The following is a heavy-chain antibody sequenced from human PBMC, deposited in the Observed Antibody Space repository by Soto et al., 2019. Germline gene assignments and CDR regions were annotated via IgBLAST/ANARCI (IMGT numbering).Heavy chain of an antibody. J-gene: IGHJ5*02. CDR1: GFSFNKAW. D-gene: IGHD3-10*01. V-gene: IGHV3-15*01. CDR3: TYLYREGP. Sequence: EVQLVESGGDLVEPGGSLRLSCAASGFSFNKAWMTWVRQAPGKGLEWVGRIKSRTDGGATEYAPPVNDRFIISRDDSRNMVFLQMNSLKTEGTAVYFCTYLYREGPWGQGTLVTVSS. CDR2: IKSRTDGGAT.